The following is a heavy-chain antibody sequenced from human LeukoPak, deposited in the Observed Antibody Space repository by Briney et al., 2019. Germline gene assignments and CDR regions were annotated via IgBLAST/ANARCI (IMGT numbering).Heavy chain of an antibody. D-gene: IGHD3-16*01. V-gene: IGHV4-4*07. CDR2: XXXSXXT. J-gene: IGHJ3*02. CDR3: ARGVRVMSAFDI. Sequence: SETLXLXXXVSGDSITXXXXXXXXQPAXXXXXWIGXXXXSXXTNXXXXXXXXXTXSVDTSKNQFSLKLSSVTAADTAVYYCARGVRVMSAFDIWGQGTMVTVSS. CDR1: GDSITXXX.